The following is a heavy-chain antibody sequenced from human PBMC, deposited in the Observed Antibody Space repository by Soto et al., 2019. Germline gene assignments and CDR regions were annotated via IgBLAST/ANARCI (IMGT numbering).Heavy chain of an antibody. D-gene: IGHD1-1*01. V-gene: IGHV3-9*01. J-gene: IGHJ4*02. CDR3: ARGGLEPSDY. CDR1: GFTFGEFA. Sequence: PGGSLRLSCTASGFTFGEFAMHWVRRPPGKGLEWVASITWNSDMIAYADSVKGRFTISRDDAKSEVYLQMNNLRAEDTAVYYCARGGLEPSDYWGQGALVTVSS. CDR2: ITWNSDMI.